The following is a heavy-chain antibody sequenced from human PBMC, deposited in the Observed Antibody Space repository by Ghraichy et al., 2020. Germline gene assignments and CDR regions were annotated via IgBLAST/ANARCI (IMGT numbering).Heavy chain of an antibody. Sequence: SETLSLTCTVSGGSINTYYWSWIRQPPGKGLDWIGYISYTGNTDYNPSFKSRVTMSVETSKNQFSLEVTSVTAADTAVYYCAALVYGLGTARYFDFWGQGTLVTVSS. CDR2: ISYTGNT. V-gene: IGHV4-59*13. CDR3: AALVYGLGTARYFDF. CDR1: GGSINTYY. D-gene: IGHD2/OR15-2a*01. J-gene: IGHJ4*02.